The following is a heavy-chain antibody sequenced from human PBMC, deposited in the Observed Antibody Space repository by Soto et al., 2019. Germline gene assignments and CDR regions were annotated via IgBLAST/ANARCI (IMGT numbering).Heavy chain of an antibody. CDR2: ISQSGST. CDR3: ARGSGIAVIPGELEDVHYDY. D-gene: IGHD2-2*01. V-gene: IGHV4-34*01. Sequence: QVQLQQWGAGLLKPSETLSLTCAVYGQSFSGHTWSWIRQSPGKGLEWIGEISQSGSTYYNPSLKTRVTISADTSKNQFSLTLNSVTAADTGVFYCARGSGIAVIPGELEDVHYDYWGQGTLLSVSS. CDR1: GQSFSGHT. J-gene: IGHJ4*02.